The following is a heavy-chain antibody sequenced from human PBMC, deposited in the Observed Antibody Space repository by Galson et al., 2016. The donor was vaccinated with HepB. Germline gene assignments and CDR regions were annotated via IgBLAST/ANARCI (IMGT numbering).Heavy chain of an antibody. V-gene: IGHV2-70*01. Sequence: PALVKPTQTPTLTCTFSGFSLSTSGMCVSWIRQPPGKALEWLALIDWEDDKYYSTSLKTRLTISKDTSKNQVVLTMTNMDPVDTATYYCARNEATNHYYGMDVWGQGTTVTVSS. J-gene: IGHJ6*02. CDR2: IDWEDDK. D-gene: IGHD5-12*01. CDR3: ARNEATNHYYGMDV. CDR1: GFSLSTSGMC.